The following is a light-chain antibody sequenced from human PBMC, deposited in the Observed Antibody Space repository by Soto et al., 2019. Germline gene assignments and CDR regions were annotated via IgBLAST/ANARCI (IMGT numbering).Light chain of an antibody. V-gene: IGKV3-15*01. CDR2: GAS. Sequence: EIVMTQSPATLSVSPGERATLSCRASQSVRSNLAWYQQKPGQAPRLLIYGASTRATGISAMFSGRGPGTEFTLTISSLQHADFVVYYRQHYDSWPLTFGGGTKVEIK. J-gene: IGKJ4*01. CDR1: QSVRSN. CDR3: QHYDSWPLT.